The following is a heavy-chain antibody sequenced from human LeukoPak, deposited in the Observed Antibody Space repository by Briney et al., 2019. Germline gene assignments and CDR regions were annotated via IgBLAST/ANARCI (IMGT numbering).Heavy chain of an antibody. D-gene: IGHD3-10*02. V-gene: IGHV3-23*01. J-gene: IGHJ4*02. CDR2: TNSGGTTT. CDR3: AKQSYARSLGE. CDR1: GFTFDDYG. Sequence: PGGSLRLSCAASGFTFDDYGMSWVRQAPGKGLEWISTTNSGGTTTYYAESVKGRFTISRDNFKNALYLQMSSLRVEDTAIYYCAKQSYARSLGEGGPGTLVTVSS.